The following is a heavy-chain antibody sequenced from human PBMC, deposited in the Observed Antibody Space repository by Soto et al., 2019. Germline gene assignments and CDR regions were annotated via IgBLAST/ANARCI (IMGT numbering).Heavy chain of an antibody. D-gene: IGHD3-22*01. V-gene: IGHV3-74*01. Sequence: PGGSLRLSCAASGFTFSSYWMHWVRQAPGKGLVWVSRIKSDGSGTYYADSVKGRLTISRDNAKNTLYLQMNSLRAEDTAVDYCARGDGDYYDGNGYLGRHWGQGTLVTVSS. J-gene: IGHJ4*02. CDR3: ARGDGDYYDGNGYLGRH. CDR1: GFTFSSYW. CDR2: IKSDGSGT.